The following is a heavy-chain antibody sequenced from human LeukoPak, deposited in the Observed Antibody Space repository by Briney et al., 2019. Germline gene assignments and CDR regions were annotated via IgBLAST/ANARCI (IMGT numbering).Heavy chain of an antibody. J-gene: IGHJ4*02. CDR2: IYYSGST. CDR1: GGSISSYY. CDR3: ARGVVVPAAITL. Sequence: SETLSLTCTVSGGSISSYYWSWIRQPPGKGLEWIGYIYYSGSTYYNPSLKSRVTISVDRSKNQFSLKLSSVTAADTAVYYCARGVVVPAAITLWGQGTLVTVSS. V-gene: IGHV4-59*12. D-gene: IGHD2-2*01.